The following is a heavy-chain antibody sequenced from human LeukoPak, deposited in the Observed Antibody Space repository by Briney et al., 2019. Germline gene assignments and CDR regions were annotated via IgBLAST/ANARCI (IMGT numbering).Heavy chain of an antibody. Sequence: SETLSLTCTVPGGAISSYYWSWIRQPPGKGLEWIGYVSYTGDASQNPSLRGRVTMSVDTSINQVSLELSSVTAADTAVYYCARGWNYGDYWGQGTLVTVSS. CDR2: VSYTGDA. V-gene: IGHV4-59*01. CDR3: ARGWNYGDY. D-gene: IGHD3-3*01. CDR1: GGAISSYY. J-gene: IGHJ4*02.